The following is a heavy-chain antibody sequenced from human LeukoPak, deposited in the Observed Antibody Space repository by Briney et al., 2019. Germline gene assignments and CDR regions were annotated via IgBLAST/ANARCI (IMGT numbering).Heavy chain of an antibody. CDR2: INHSGST. J-gene: IGHJ5*02. V-gene: IGHV4-34*01. Sequence: SETLSLTCAVYGGSFSGYYWSYIRQPPGKGLEWIGEINHSGSTNYNPSLKSRVTISVDTSKNQVSLKLSSVTAADTAVYYCAILSEAVVVVPAAIGWFDPWGQGTLVTVSS. D-gene: IGHD2-2*01. CDR3: AILSEAVVVVPAAIGWFDP. CDR1: GGSFSGYY.